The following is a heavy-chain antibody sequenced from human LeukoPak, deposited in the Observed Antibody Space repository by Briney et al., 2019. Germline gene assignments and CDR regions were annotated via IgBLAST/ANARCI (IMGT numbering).Heavy chain of an antibody. V-gene: IGHV3-30-3*01. D-gene: IGHD5-18*01. CDR2: ISYDGSNK. CDR3: AIADSYGPYYFDY. Sequence: GGSLRLSCAASGFTFSSYAMHWVRQAPGKGLEWVAVISYDGSNKYYADSVKGRFTISRDNSKNTLYPQMNSLRAEDTAVYYCAIADSYGPYYFDYWGQGTLVTVSS. J-gene: IGHJ4*02. CDR1: GFTFSSYA.